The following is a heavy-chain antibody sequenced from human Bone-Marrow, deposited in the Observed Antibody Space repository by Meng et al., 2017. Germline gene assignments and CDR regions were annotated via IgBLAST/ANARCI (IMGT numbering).Heavy chain of an antibody. CDR2: FDPEDGET. CDR1: GGTFSSYA. Sequence: ASVKVSCKASGGTFSSYAISWVRQAPGKGLEWMGGFDPEDGETIYAQKFQGRVTMTEDTSTDAAYMELSSLRSEDTAVYYCATDSSSWPIDAFDIWGQGTMVTVSS. J-gene: IGHJ3*02. V-gene: IGHV1-24*01. CDR3: ATDSSSWPIDAFDI. D-gene: IGHD6-13*01.